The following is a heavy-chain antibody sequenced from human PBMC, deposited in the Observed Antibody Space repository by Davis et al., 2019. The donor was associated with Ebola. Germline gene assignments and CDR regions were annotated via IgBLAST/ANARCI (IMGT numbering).Heavy chain of an antibody. CDR1: GGSISSYY. CDR2: IYYSGST. J-gene: IGHJ6*02. D-gene: IGHD6-13*01. V-gene: IGHV4-59*01. Sequence: MPSETLSLTCTVSGGSISSYYWSWIRQPPGKGLEWIGYIYYSGSTNYNPSLKSRVTISVDTSKSQFSLKLSSVTAADTAVYYCARHSGYSSSWYSPGDYYYYGMDVWGQGTTVTVSS. CDR3: ARHSGYSSSWYSPGDYYYYGMDV.